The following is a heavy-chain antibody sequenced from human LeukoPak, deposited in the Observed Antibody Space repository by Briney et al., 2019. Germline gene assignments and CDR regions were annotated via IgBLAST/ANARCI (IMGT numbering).Heavy chain of an antibody. V-gene: IGHV1-69*13. D-gene: IGHD1-20*01. CDR1: GGTFSSYA. Sequence: SVKVSCRASGGTFSSYAISWVRQAPGQGLEWMGGIIPIFGTANYAQKFQGRVTITADESTSTAYMELSSLRSEDTAVYYCASHNWNDASFDYWGQGTLVTVSS. J-gene: IGHJ4*02. CDR2: IIPIFGTA. CDR3: ASHNWNDASFDY.